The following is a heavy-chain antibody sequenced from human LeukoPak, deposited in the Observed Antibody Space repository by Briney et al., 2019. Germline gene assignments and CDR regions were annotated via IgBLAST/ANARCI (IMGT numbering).Heavy chain of an antibody. V-gene: IGHV1-18*01. J-gene: IGHJ6*02. CDR3: ARWAGYYGMDV. CDR1: GYTFTSYG. Sequence: RASVKVSCKASGYTFTSYGISWVRQAPGQGLEWMGWISAYNGNTNYAQKLQGRVTMTTDTSTSTAYMELRSLRSDYTAAYYCARWAGYYGMDVWGQGTTVTVSS. CDR2: ISAYNGNT.